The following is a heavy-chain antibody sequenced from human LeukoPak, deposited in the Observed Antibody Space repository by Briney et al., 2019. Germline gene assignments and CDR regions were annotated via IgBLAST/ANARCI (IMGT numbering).Heavy chain of an antibody. CDR1: GFTFSGSA. CDR2: IRSKANSYAT. Sequence: GGSLRLSCAASGFTFSGSAMHWVRQASGKGLEWVGRIRSKANSYATAYAASVKGRFTISRDDSKNTAYLQMNSLKTEDTAVYYCTRHHVDTAMVTDYWGQGTLVTVSS. V-gene: IGHV3-73*01. D-gene: IGHD5-18*01. CDR3: TRHHVDTAMVTDY. J-gene: IGHJ4*02.